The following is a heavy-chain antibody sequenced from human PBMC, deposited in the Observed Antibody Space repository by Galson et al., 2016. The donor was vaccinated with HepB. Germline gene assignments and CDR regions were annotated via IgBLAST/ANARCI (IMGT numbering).Heavy chain of an antibody. V-gene: IGHV3-23*01. CDR3: ARDYGDSNSYFNY. CDR2: ITGSGAGT. D-gene: IGHD4-17*01. Sequence: SLRLSCAASGFTFTSYAMSWVRQAPGKGLEWVSGITGSGAGTYYADSVKGRFTISRDNSKDTLYLQMNSLRAEDTAVYYCARDYGDSNSYFNYWGQGTLVTVSS. CDR1: GFTFTSYA. J-gene: IGHJ4*02.